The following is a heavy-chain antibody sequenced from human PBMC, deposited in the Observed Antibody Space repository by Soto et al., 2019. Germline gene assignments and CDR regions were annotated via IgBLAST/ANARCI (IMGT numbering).Heavy chain of an antibody. D-gene: IGHD3-10*01. J-gene: IGHJ5*02. CDR3: AREYGSGSLNWFDP. CDR1: GGSISSYY. CDR2: IYYSGST. V-gene: IGHV4-59*01. Sequence: SETLSLTCTVSGGSISSYYWSWIRQPPGKGLEWIGYIYYSGSTNYNPSLKSRVTISVDTSKNQFSLKLSSVTAADTAVYYCAREYGSGSLNWFDPWGQGTLVTVS.